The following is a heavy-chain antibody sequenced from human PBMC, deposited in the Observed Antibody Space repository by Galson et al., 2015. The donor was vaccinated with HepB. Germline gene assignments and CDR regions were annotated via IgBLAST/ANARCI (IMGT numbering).Heavy chain of an antibody. CDR2: ISVYNGNT. Sequence: SVKVSCKASGYTFSSFGISWVRQAPGQGLEWMGWISVYNGNTNFAQKVQDRVTMTTDTSTSTAYMELRSLRSDDTAVYYCARLGLAGGFLDYWGQGTLVTVSS. CDR3: ARLGLAGGFLDY. D-gene: IGHD6-13*01. J-gene: IGHJ4*02. V-gene: IGHV1-18*01. CDR1: GYTFSSFG.